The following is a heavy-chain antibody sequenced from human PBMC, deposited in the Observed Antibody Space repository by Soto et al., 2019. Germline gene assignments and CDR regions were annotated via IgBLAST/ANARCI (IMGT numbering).Heavy chain of an antibody. V-gene: IGHV1-8*01. D-gene: IGHD5-18*01. CDR1: GYTFTSYD. CDR3: ARAQRVVDTAMVFGSYYYYMDV. Sequence: GASVKVSCKASGYTFTSYDINWVRQATGQGLEWMGWINPNSGNTGYAQKFQGRVTMTRNTSISTAYMELSSLRSEDTAVYYCARAQRVVDTAMVFGSYYYYMDVWGKGTTVTVSS. J-gene: IGHJ6*03. CDR2: INPNSGNT.